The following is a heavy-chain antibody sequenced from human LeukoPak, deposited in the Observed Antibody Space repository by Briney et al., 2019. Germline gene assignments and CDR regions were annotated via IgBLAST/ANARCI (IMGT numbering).Heavy chain of an antibody. J-gene: IGHJ3*02. CDR3: ARVGSSWYLDAFDI. Sequence: ASVKVSCKASGYTFTSYYMHWVRQAPGQGLEWMGIINPSGGSTSYAQKFQGRVTMTRDTSTSTAYMELRSLRSDDTAVYYCARVGSSWYLDAFDIWGKGTMVTVFS. CDR1: GYTFTSYY. CDR2: INPSGGST. D-gene: IGHD6-13*01. V-gene: IGHV1-46*01.